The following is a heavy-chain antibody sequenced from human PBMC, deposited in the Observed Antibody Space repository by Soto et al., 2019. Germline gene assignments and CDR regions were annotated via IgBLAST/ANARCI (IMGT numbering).Heavy chain of an antibody. V-gene: IGHV6-1*01. CDR3: GTGETTSNRFQP. CDR1: VYSVYSNSAA. D-gene: IGHD7-27*01. J-gene: IGHJ5*02. Sequence: PSQTLSLTCAISVYSVYSNSAAWIWIIQSPSRGLEWLGVTYYRSKWYKDYELSVKSRIAINPDTSKNKFSLQLNSVTPEDTAVYYLGTGETTSNRFQPWCQGTLVTV. CDR2: TYYRSKWYK.